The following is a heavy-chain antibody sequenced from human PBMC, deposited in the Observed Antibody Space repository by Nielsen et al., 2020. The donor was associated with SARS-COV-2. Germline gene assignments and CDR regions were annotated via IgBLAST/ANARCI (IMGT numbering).Heavy chain of an antibody. Sequence: GGSLRLSCGTSGFYFSNYGMHWVRQAPGKGLEWVAVIWYDGSNKYYADSVKGRFTISRDNSKNTLYLQMNSLRAEDTAVYYCARDYGIAVAGTDDAFDIWGQGTMVTVSS. CDR2: IWYDGSNK. J-gene: IGHJ3*02. V-gene: IGHV3-33*01. D-gene: IGHD6-19*01. CDR1: GFYFSNYG. CDR3: ARDYGIAVAGTDDAFDI.